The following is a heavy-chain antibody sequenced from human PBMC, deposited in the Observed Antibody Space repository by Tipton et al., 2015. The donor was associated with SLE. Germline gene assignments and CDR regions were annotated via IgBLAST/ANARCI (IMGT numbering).Heavy chain of an antibody. V-gene: IGHV4-38-2*02. CDR2: IHYSGGT. CDR3: AGCGGGSCYAY. D-gene: IGHD2-15*01. Sequence: TLSLTCTVSGYSISSGYYWGWIRQPPGKGLEWIGSIHYSGGTYYNPSLKSRGTISVDTSKNQFSLKLTSVTAADTAVYYCAGCGGGSCYAYWGRGTPVTVSS. CDR1: GYSISSGYY. J-gene: IGHJ4*02.